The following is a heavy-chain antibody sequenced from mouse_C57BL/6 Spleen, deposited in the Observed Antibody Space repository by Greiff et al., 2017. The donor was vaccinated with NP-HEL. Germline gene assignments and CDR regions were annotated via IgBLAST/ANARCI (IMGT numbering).Heavy chain of an antibody. V-gene: IGHV1-82*01. J-gene: IGHJ2*01. CDR1: GYAFSSSW. Sequence: VQLQQSGPELVKPGASVKISCKASGYAFSSSWMNWVKQRPGKGLEWIGRIYPGDGDTNYNGKFKGKATMTADNSSSTAYMQLSSLTSEDSAVYFCARSDYSNLYFDYWGQGTTLTVSS. CDR2: IYPGDGDT. D-gene: IGHD2-5*01. CDR3: ARSDYSNLYFDY.